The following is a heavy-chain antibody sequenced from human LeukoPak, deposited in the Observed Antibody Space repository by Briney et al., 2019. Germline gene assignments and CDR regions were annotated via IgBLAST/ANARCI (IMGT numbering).Heavy chain of an antibody. CDR1: GGSFTESY. Sequence: SETLSLTCAVYGGSFTESYWNWIRQAPRKGLEWIGEINQSGSTSYNPSLKSRVTISVDTSKNQFSLKLSNVTAADTAVYYCARDPRDYGDSRRPNDYWGQGTLVTVSS. CDR3: ARDPRDYGDSRRPNDY. D-gene: IGHD4-17*01. CDR2: INQSGST. J-gene: IGHJ4*02. V-gene: IGHV4-34*01.